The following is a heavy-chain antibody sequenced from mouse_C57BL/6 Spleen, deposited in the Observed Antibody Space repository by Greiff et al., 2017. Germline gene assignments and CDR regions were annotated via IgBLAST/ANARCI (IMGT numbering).Heavy chain of an antibody. CDR2: INPNNGGT. CDR1: GYTFTDYY. V-gene: IGHV1-26*01. J-gene: IGHJ4*01. CDR3: ARFGGLRRDAMDY. Sequence: VQLQQSGPELVKPGASVKISCKASGYTFTDYYMNWVKQSHGKSLEWIGDINPNNGGTSYNQKFKGKATLTVDKSSSTAYMELRSLTSEDSAVYYCARFGGLRRDAMDYWGQGTSVTVSS. D-gene: IGHD2-4*01.